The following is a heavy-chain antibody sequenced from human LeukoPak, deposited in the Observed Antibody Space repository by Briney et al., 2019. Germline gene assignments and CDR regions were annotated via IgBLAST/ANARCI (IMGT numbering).Heavy chain of an antibody. CDR1: GGSISSGGYY. Sequence: SETLSLTCTVSGGSISSGGYYWSWIRQHPGKGLEWIGYIYYSGSTYYNPSLKSRVTISVDTSKNQFSLKLSSVTAADTAVYYCARERIAVAGTFDYWGQGTLVTVSS. CDR3: ARERIAVAGTFDY. V-gene: IGHV4-31*03. J-gene: IGHJ4*02. D-gene: IGHD6-19*01. CDR2: IYYSGST.